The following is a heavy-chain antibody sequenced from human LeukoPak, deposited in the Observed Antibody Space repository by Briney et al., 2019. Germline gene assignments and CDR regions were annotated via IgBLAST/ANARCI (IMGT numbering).Heavy chain of an antibody. D-gene: IGHD2-21*02. Sequence: GESLKISCAASGFTFSNFWMHWVRQVPGKGLVWVSRINGDGTITSYADSVKGRFTVSRDNAKNTLFLQITRLRAEDTAVYYWASRAYCGRDCYSHGTYFDYWGQGTLVTVSS. CDR1: GFTFSNFW. CDR3: ASRAYCGRDCYSHGTYFDY. J-gene: IGHJ4*02. CDR2: INGDGTIT. V-gene: IGHV3-74*01.